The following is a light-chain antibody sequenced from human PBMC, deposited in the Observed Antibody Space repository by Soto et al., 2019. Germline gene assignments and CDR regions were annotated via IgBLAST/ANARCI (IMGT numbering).Light chain of an antibody. Sequence: DIQMTQSPSTLSASVGDRVTITCRASQSISSWLAWYQQKPGKAPKLLIYKASSLESGVPSRFSGSGSGTEFTLTISSLQPGDFATYYCLQYNSYTWTFGQGTKVEIK. V-gene: IGKV1-5*03. CDR1: QSISSW. CDR3: LQYNSYTWT. J-gene: IGKJ1*01. CDR2: KAS.